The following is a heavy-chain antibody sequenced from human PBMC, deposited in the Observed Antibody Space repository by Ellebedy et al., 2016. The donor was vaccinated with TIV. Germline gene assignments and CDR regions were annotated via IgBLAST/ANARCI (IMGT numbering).Heavy chain of an antibody. J-gene: IGHJ3*02. D-gene: IGHD7-27*01. CDR2: ISPSGDIT. CDR3: TKRGVAWAAFDI. CDR1: GFTFSCCA. Sequence: GESLKISCAASGFTFSCCAMSWVRQAPGKGLEWVSAISPSGDITYVADSVKGRFTISRDNSQDTVHLQMHSLRAEDPAVYYCTKRGVAWAAFDIWGPGTLVTVSS. V-gene: IGHV3-23*01.